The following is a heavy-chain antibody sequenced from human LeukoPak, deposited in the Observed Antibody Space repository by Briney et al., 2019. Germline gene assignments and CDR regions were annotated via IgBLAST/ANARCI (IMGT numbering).Heavy chain of an antibody. V-gene: IGHV4-30-4*01. J-gene: IGHJ4*02. CDR3: ARLPGVRYCSSSSCYTFDY. D-gene: IGHD2-2*02. Sequence: SETLSLTCTVSGGSISSGDYYWSWIRQPPGKGLEWIGYIYYSGSTYYNPSLKSRITISVDTSKNQFSLKLNSVTAADTAVYYCARLPGVRYCSSSSCYTFDYWGQGTLVTVSS. CDR1: GGSISSGDYY. CDR2: IYYSGST.